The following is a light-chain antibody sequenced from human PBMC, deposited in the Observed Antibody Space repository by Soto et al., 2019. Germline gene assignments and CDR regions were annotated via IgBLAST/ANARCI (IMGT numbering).Light chain of an antibody. J-gene: IGLJ2*01. CDR1: SSDVGGYNY. CDR3: SSYTSSSTLGVV. Sequence: QSALTQPASVSGSPGQSITISCTGTSSDVGGYNYVSWYQQHPGKAPKLMIYEVSNRPSGVSTRFSGSKSGNTASLTISGLQAEDEADYYCSSYTSSSTLGVVFGGGTKLTVL. CDR2: EVS. V-gene: IGLV2-14*01.